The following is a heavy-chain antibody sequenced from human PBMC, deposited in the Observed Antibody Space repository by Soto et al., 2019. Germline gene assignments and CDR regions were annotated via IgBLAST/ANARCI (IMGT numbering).Heavy chain of an antibody. CDR2: IIPLFGTA. J-gene: IGHJ5*02. CDR1: GGTFSSYA. V-gene: IGHV1-69*12. Sequence: QVQLVQSGAEVKKPGSSVKVSCKASGGTFSSYAISWVRQAPGQGLEWMGGIIPLFGTANYAQKFQGRVKITAEESTSTAYMEVISLRSEDTAVYYCARGELAAAGPFDPWGQGTLVTVSS. CDR3: ARGELAAAGPFDP. D-gene: IGHD6-13*01.